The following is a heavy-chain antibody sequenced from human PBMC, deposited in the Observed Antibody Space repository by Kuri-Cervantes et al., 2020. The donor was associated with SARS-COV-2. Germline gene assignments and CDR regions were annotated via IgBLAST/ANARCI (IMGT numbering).Heavy chain of an antibody. Sequence: GESLKISCAASGFTFSSYAMSWVRQAPGKGLEWLSALSGSGGSTYYADAVKGRFRVSRDNSKSTLLLHMNSLRAEDTAVYFCVKNYNTYVFSNFDYGGQAILITASS. CDR2: LSGSGGST. V-gene: IGHV3-23*01. CDR3: VKNYNTYVFSNFDY. D-gene: IGHD1-1*01. CDR1: GFTFSSYA. J-gene: IGHJ4*02.